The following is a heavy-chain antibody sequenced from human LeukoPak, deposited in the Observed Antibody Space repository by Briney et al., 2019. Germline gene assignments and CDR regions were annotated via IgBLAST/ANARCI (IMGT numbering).Heavy chain of an antibody. Sequence: SETLSLTCTVSGGSISSSSYYWGWIRQPPGKGLEWIGSIYYSGSTYYNPSLKSRVTISVDTSKNQFSLKLSSVTAADTAVYYCASSDCSGGSCYSYYYYYMDVWGKGTTVTISS. CDR1: GGSISSSSYY. CDR3: ASSDCSGGSCYSYYYYYMDV. CDR2: IYYSGST. J-gene: IGHJ6*03. D-gene: IGHD2-15*01. V-gene: IGHV4-39*01.